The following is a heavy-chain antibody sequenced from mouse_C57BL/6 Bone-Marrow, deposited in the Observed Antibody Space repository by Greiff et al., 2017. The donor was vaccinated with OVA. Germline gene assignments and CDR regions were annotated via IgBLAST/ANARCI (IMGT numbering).Heavy chain of an antibody. D-gene: IGHD1-1*01. Sequence: VKLQESGAELARPGASVKLSCKASGYTFTSYGISWVKQSTGQGLEWIGEIYPRSGNTYYNEKFKGKATLTADKSSSTAYMELRSLTSEDSAVYFCARCWNYYGSRNVGGPWYFDVWGTGTTVTVSS. J-gene: IGHJ1*03. V-gene: IGHV1-81*01. CDR3: ARCWNYYGSRNVGGPWYFDV. CDR2: IYPRSGNT. CDR1: GYTFTSYG.